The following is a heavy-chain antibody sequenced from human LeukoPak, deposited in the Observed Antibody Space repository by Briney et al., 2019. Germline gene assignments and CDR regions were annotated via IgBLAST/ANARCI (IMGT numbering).Heavy chain of an antibody. CDR1: GYTFTSYA. D-gene: IGHD2-2*01. Sequence: ASVTVSCKASGYTFTSYAMNWVRQAPGQGLEWMGWINTNTGNPTYAQGFTGRFVFSLDTSVSTAYLQISSLKAEDTAVYYCASRPVVPAPLGMDVWGQGTTVTVSS. CDR3: ASRPVVPAPLGMDV. J-gene: IGHJ6*02. CDR2: INTNTGNP. V-gene: IGHV7-4-1*02.